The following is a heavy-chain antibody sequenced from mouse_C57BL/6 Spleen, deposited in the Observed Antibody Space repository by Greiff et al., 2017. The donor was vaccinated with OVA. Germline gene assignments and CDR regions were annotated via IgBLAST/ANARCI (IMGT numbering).Heavy chain of an antibody. CDR3: TREGNYYGSSYRYFDV. D-gene: IGHD1-1*01. J-gene: IGHJ1*03. CDR1: GFTFSSYA. Sequence: DVQLVESGEGLVKPGGSLTLSCAASGFTFSSYAMSWVRQTPEKRLEWVAYISSGGDYIYYADTVKGRFTISRDNARNTLYLQMSSLKSEDTAMYYVTREGNYYGSSYRYFDVWGTGTTVTVSS. V-gene: IGHV5-9-1*02. CDR2: ISSGGDYI.